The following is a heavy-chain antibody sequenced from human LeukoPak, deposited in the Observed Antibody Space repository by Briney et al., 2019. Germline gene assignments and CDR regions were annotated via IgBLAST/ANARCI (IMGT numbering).Heavy chain of an antibody. Sequence: ASVKVSCKASGGTFSSHAISWVRQAPGQGLEWMGWINPNSGGTNYAQKFQGRVTMTRDTSISTAYMELSRLRSDDTAVYYCARGSGSYYGAFDIWGQGTMVTVSS. D-gene: IGHD3-10*01. CDR1: GGTFSSHA. V-gene: IGHV1-2*02. J-gene: IGHJ3*02. CDR3: ARGSGSYYGAFDI. CDR2: INPNSGGT.